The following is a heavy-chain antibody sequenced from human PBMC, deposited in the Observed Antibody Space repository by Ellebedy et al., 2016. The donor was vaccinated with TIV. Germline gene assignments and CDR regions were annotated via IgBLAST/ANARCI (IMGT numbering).Heavy chain of an antibody. D-gene: IGHD3-10*01. J-gene: IGHJ6*02. Sequence: PGGSLRLSCSASGFTFSSYAMHWVRQAPGKGLEYVSAISSNGGSPYYADSVKGRFTISRDNSKNTLYLQMSSLRAEDTAVYYCVKGGSGSYHYYYGMDVWGQGTTVTVSS. CDR1: GFTFSSYA. V-gene: IGHV3-64D*06. CDR3: VKGGSGSYHYYYGMDV. CDR2: ISSNGGSP.